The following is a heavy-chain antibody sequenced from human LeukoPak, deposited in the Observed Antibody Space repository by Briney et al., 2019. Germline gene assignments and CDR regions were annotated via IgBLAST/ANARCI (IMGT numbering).Heavy chain of an antibody. V-gene: IGHV1-8*01. CDR3: TRETSSRYFDY. Sequence: ASVKVSCKASGYTLTSYDINSVRQATGQGLEWMGWMNPNSGRTGYAQNFQGRITITRNTSISTAYMELSSLRSEDTAVYYCTRETSSRYFDYWGQGTLVTVSS. CDR2: MNPNSGRT. J-gene: IGHJ4*02. CDR1: GYTLTSYD.